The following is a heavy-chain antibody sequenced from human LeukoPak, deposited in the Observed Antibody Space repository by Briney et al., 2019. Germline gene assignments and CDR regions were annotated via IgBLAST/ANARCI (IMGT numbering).Heavy chain of an antibody. J-gene: IGHJ4*02. CDR3: AKDAVKLVRDY. V-gene: IGHV3-23*01. CDR1: GLTFSSCV. D-gene: IGHD1-1*01. Sequence: GGSLRLSCAASGLTFSSCVMSWVRQAPGKGLEWVSIISDSGDTTDYADSVKGRFTISRDNSNNMLYLQMKSLRAEDTAVYYCAKDAVKLVRDYWGQGTLVTVSS. CDR2: ISDSGDTT.